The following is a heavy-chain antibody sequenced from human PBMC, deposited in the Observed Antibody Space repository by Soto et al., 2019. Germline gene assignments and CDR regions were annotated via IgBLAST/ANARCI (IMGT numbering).Heavy chain of an antibody. V-gene: IGHV3-21*01. CDR2: ISSSYYI. J-gene: IGHJ4*02. D-gene: IGHD2-21*02. CDR3: ARGDVVVLTATSNFDY. CDR1: GFTFSSYT. Sequence: PGGSLRLSXAASGFTFSSYTMKWVRQAPGKGLEWVASISSSYYIKYADSVKGRFTISRDNAKNSLYLQMNSLRAEDTAVYYCARGDVVVLTATSNFDYWGQGTLVTVSS.